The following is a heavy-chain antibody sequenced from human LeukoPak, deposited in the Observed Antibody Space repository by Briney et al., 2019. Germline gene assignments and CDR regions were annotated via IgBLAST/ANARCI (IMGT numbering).Heavy chain of an antibody. Sequence: PGGSLRLSCAASGFTFDDYAMHWVRQAPGKGLEWVSGISWNRGSIGYADSVKGRFTISRDNAKNSLYLQMNSLRAEDTALYYCAKSPYDSSGYYPYWGQGTLVTVSS. CDR2: ISWNRGSI. D-gene: IGHD3-22*01. CDR1: GFTFDDYA. CDR3: AKSPYDSSGYYPY. V-gene: IGHV3-9*01. J-gene: IGHJ4*02.